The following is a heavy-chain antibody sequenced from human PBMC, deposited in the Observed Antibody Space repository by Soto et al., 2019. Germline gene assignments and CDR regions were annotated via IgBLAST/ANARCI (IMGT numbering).Heavy chain of an antibody. D-gene: IGHD3-10*01. CDR1: GFTFSSYG. J-gene: IGHJ6*02. CDR3: ARGSSGSSYVIHYYGMDV. Sequence: LRLSCAASGFTFSSYGMHWVRQAPGKGLEWVAVIWYDGSKKYYADSVRGRFTISRDNSKNTLYLQMNSLRAEDTAVYYCARGSSGSSYVIHYYGMDVWGQGTTVTVSS. CDR2: IWYDGSKK. V-gene: IGHV3-33*01.